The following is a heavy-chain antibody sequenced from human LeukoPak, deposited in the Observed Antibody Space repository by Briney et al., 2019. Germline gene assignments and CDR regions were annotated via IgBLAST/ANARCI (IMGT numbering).Heavy chain of an antibody. CDR2: INPNSGGT. V-gene: IGHV1-2*02. CDR1: GYTFTGYY. D-gene: IGHD2-2*01. CDR3: ARDSPYCSSTSCFDY. J-gene: IGHJ4*02. Sequence: SVKVSCKASGYTFTGYYMHWVRQAPGQGLEWMGWINPNSGGTNYAQKFQGRVTMTRDTSISTAYMELSRLRSDDTAVYYCARDSPYCSSTSCFDYWGQGTLVTVSS.